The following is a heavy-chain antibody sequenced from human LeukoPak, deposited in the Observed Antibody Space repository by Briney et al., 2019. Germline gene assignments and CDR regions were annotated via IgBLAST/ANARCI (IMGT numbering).Heavy chain of an antibody. CDR2: IYIGGST. CDR3: ARARLDYNNYFDY. V-gene: IGHV3-66*02. D-gene: IGHD4-11*01. J-gene: IGHJ4*02. Sequence: GGSLRLSCAASGFTVSTNYMSWVRQAPGKGLDWVSVIYIGGSTHYADSVKGRFTISRDNSKNTLYLQMNSLRAEDTAVYYCARARLDYNNYFDYWGQGTLVTVSS. CDR1: GFTVSTNY.